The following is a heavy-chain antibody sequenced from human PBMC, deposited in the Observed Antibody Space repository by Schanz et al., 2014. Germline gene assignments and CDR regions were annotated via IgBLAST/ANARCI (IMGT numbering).Heavy chain of an antibody. V-gene: IGHV3-23*04. CDR1: GFTFRSFA. CDR2: ISGSGGSA. CDR3: ARDGGRDGYNLAFDV. J-gene: IGHJ3*01. D-gene: IGHD5-12*01. Sequence: EVHLVESGGGLVQPGGSLRLSCAASGFTFRSFAMTWVRQSPGKGLDWVSAISGSGGSAYYADSVKGRFTISRDNSKNTLYLQMNSLRAEDTAVYFCARDGGRDGYNLAFDVWGQGTLVTVSS.